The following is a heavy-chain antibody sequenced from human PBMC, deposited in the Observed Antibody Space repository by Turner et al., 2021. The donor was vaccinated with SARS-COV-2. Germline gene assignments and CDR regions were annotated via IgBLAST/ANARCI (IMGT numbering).Heavy chain of an antibody. Sequence: QVQLVQSGAEMKKPGASVKVSCKASRYSFTGYYMHWVRQAPGQGLEWMGWINPNSGGTNYAQKFQGRVTMTRDTSISTAYMELSRLRSDDTAVYYCARVPHYYDSSGYYFNFDYWGQGTLVTVSS. CDR3: ARVPHYYDSSGYYFNFDY. CDR2: INPNSGGT. D-gene: IGHD3-22*01. J-gene: IGHJ4*02. V-gene: IGHV1-2*02. CDR1: RYSFTGYY.